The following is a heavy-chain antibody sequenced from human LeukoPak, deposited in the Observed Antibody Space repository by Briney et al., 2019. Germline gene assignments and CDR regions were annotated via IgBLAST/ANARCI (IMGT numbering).Heavy chain of an antibody. D-gene: IGHD7-27*01. CDR3: AREGWGYYFDF. V-gene: IGHV4-59*01. J-gene: IGHJ4*02. CDR2: IYYTGTT. Sequence: PSETLSLTCTVSGGSISSYYWSWIRQPPGKGLEWIGYIYYTGTTSYNPSLKSRLTISVDTSKNQFSLNLSSVTSADTAVYYCAREGWGYYFDFWGQGTLVTVSS. CDR1: GGSISSYY.